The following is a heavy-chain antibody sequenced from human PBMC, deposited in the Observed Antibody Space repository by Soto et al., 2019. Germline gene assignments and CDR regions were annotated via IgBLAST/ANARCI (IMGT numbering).Heavy chain of an antibody. CDR3: ARVYGFGEFAFDY. CDR2: INAGNGNT. V-gene: IGHV1-3*01. CDR1: GCTFTSYA. J-gene: IGHJ4*02. D-gene: IGHD3-10*01. Sequence: ASVKVSCKASGCTFTSYAMHWVRQAPGQRLEWMGWINAGNGNTKYSQKFQGRVTITRDTSASTAYMELSSLRSEDTAVYYCARVYGFGEFAFDYWGQGTLVTVSS.